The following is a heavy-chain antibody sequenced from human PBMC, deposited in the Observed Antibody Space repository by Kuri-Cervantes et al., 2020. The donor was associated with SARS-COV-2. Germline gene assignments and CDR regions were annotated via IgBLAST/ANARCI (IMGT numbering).Heavy chain of an antibody. J-gene: IGHJ4*02. CDR1: GFTVSSNY. V-gene: IGHV3-53*01. CDR2: IYSGGST. D-gene: IGHD2/OR15-2a*01. Sequence: GESLKISCAASGFTVSSNYMSWVRQAPGKGLEWVSVIYSGGSTYYADSVKGRFTISRDNSKNTLYLQMNSLKTEDTAVYYCTTLLLGYWGQGTLVTVSS. CDR3: TTLLLGY.